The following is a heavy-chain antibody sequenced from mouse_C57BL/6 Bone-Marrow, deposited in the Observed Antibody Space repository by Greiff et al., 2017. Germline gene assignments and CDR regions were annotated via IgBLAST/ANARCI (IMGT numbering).Heavy chain of an antibody. Sequence: VQLQQPGAELVRPGTSVKLSCKASGYTFTSYWMHWVKQRPGHGLEWIGVIDPSDSYTNYNQKFKGKATLTVDKSSRTAYMQLSSLTSEDSAVYYCARIDGKGYWGQGTTLTGSS. CDR2: IDPSDSYT. J-gene: IGHJ2*01. D-gene: IGHD1-1*01. V-gene: IGHV1-59*01. CDR3: ARIDGKGY. CDR1: GYTFTSYW.